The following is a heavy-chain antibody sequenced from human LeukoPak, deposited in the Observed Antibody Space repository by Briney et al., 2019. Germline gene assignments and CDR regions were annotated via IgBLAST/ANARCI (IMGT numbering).Heavy chain of an antibody. CDR1: GFTFSSYS. CDR2: ISSSSSYI. Sequence: GRSLRLSCAASGFTFSSYSMNWVRQAPGKGLEWVSFISSSSSYIYYADSVKGRFTISRDYAKNSLYLQMNSLRAEDTAVYYCTRDEDFYSSSSDYWGQGTLVTVSS. V-gene: IGHV3-21*01. CDR3: TRDEDFYSSSSDY. D-gene: IGHD6-6*01. J-gene: IGHJ4*02.